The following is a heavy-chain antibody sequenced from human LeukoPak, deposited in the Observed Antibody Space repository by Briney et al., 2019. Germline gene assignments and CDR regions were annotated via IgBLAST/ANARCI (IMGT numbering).Heavy chain of an antibody. Sequence: GGSLRLSCAASGFIFSSYSMNWVRQTPGKGLEWVSSISSSSTYAYYADSVKGRFAISRDNAKNSLYLQMNSLRAEDTAIYYCAREPTVTILWGQGTLVTVSS. CDR2: ISSSSTYA. D-gene: IGHD3-3*01. J-gene: IGHJ4*02. CDR3: AREPTVTIL. CDR1: GFIFSSYS. V-gene: IGHV3-21*01.